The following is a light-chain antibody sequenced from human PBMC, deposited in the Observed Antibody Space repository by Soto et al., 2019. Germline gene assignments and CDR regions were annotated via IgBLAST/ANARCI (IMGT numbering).Light chain of an antibody. CDR2: AVS. Sequence: DIQMTQSPSSLSASVGDRVTITCRASHSISSYLNWYQQKPGKAPKLLIYAVSTLQGGVPPRFSGSGSGTDFTLTISSLQPEGFATYYCQQSYNTPRTLGQGTKLEIK. J-gene: IGKJ2*01. CDR3: QQSYNTPRT. CDR1: HSISSY. V-gene: IGKV1-39*01.